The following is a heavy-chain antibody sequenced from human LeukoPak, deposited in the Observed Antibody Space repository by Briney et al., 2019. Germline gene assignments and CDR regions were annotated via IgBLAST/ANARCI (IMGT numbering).Heavy chain of an antibody. CDR1: GFTFSSYE. D-gene: IGHD3-16*01. CDR2: ISSSGSTI. V-gene: IGHV3-48*03. CDR3: ARDTPLGEHAFDI. J-gene: IGHJ3*02. Sequence: QPGGSLRLSCAASGFTFSSYEMNWVRQAPGKGLEWVSYISSSGSTIYYADSVKGRFTISRDNAKNSLYLQMNSLGAEDTAVYYCARDTPLGEHAFDIWGQGTMVTVSS.